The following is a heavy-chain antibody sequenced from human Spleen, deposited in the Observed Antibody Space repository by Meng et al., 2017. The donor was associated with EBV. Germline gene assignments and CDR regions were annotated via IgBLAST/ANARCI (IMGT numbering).Heavy chain of an antibody. CDR1: GGSFTNYY. D-gene: IGHD6-19*01. Sequence: HLPQVGALLLRPYETLSLTSDDVGGSFTNYYWRWIRQPPGKGLEWIGEINHSGSTKYNPSLKSRVTISVDTSKNQFSLKLSSVTAADTAVYYCARWIPQLLAPGEFDYWGQGILVTVSS. J-gene: IGHJ4*02. CDR2: INHSGST. CDR3: ARWIPQLLAPGEFDY. V-gene: IGHV4-34*01.